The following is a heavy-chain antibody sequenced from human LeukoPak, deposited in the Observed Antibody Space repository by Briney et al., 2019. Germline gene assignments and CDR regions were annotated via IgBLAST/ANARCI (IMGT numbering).Heavy chain of an antibody. D-gene: IGHD4-17*01. V-gene: IGHV1-69*10. Sequence: SVKVSCKASGGTFSSYAISWVRQAPGQGLEGMGGIIPVLDVANSAQKFQGRVTFTADKSTNTAYMELSSLRSEDTAMYFCARGDSDDSGDFRTFEFWGQGTRVTVSS. CDR1: GGTFSSYA. CDR3: ARGDSDDSGDFRTFEF. J-gene: IGHJ4*02. CDR2: IIPVLDVA.